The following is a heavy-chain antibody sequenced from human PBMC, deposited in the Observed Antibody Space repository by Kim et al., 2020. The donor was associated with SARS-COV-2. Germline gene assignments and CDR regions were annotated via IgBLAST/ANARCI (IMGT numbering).Heavy chain of an antibody. J-gene: IGHJ4*02. CDR2: INPKTGRT. D-gene: IGHD3-16*02. V-gene: IGHV1-2*06. CDR1: GYSLFGYY. Sequence: ASVKVSCKASGYSLFGYYIHWLRQAPGQGLEWMGRINPKTGRTNYAQKFQGRVTMTTDTSSTTASLEMSSLTSDDTAVYYCAGGGASLYDEVWGNYQTHFDYWGQGSLVTVSS. CDR3: AGGGASLYDEVWGNYQTHFDY.